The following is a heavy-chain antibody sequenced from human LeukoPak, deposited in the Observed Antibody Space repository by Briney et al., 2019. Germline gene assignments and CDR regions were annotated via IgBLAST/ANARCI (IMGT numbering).Heavy chain of an antibody. J-gene: IGHJ4*02. CDR2: IYPGDSDT. Sequence: GESLKISCKGSGYSFTCYWIGWVRQMPGKGLEWMGIIYPGDSDTRYRPSFQGQVTISVDKSTSTAYLQWSSLKASDTAMYYCARQDGNSKYYFDYWGQGTLVTVSS. CDR3: ARQDGNSKYYFDY. D-gene: IGHD1-1*01. CDR1: GYSFTCYW. V-gene: IGHV5-51*01.